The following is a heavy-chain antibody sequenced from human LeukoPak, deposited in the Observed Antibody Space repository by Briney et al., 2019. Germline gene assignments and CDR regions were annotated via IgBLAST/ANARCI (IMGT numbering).Heavy chain of an antibody. J-gene: IGHJ6*02. V-gene: IGHV3-66*01. CDR3: ARANYYGSGSYPLYYYYVMDV. Sequence: LPGGSLRLSCAASGFTFSSYAMSWVRQAPGKGLEWVSVIYSGGSTYYADSVKGRFTISRDNSKNTLYLQMNSLRAEDTAVYYCARANYYGSGSYPLYYYYVMDVWGQGTTVTVSS. CDR2: IYSGGST. CDR1: GFTFSSYA. D-gene: IGHD3-10*01.